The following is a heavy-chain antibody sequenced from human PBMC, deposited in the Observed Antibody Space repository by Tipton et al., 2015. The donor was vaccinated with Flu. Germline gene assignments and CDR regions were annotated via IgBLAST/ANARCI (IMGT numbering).Heavy chain of an antibody. Sequence: TLSLTCTVSGYSISSGYYWSWIRQPAGKGLEWIGRIYASGSTNYNPSLKSRVTMSVDTSKNQFSLKLTSVTAADTAVYYCARGSGSGTYVIFEFWGQGTLVTVPS. J-gene: IGHJ4*02. V-gene: IGHV4-61*02. CDR3: ARGSGSGTYVIFEF. CDR1: GYSISSGYY. CDR2: IYASGST. D-gene: IGHD3-10*01.